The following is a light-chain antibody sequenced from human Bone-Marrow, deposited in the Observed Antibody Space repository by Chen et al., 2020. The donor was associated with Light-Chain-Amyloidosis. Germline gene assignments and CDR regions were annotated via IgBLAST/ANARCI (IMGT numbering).Light chain of an antibody. Sequence: SYELTQPPSVSVSPGQTARFTCSGDDLPTKFAYWYQQKPGQAPVLVIHRDTERPAGISERFSGSSSGTTATWTISEVQAEDKADYHCPSADSSGTYEVIFGGGTKLTVL. J-gene: IGLJ2*01. CDR1: DLPTKF. CDR2: RDT. CDR3: PSADSSGTYEVI. V-gene: IGLV3-25*03.